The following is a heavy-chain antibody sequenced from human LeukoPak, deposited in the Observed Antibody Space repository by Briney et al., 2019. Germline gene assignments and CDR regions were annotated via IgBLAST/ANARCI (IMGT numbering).Heavy chain of an antibody. CDR3: ARIRDGYNDAYDI. CDR2: INPGGGNT. J-gene: IGHJ3*02. D-gene: IGHD5-24*01. CDR1: GYTFSNYN. V-gene: IGHV1-46*01. Sequence: ASVKVSCRASGYTFSNYNMHWVRQAPGQGLECMGLINPGGGNTNYAQNFQGRVTMTRDTSASTVYMQLSSLRSEDTAMYYCARIRDGYNDAYDIWGQGTVVTVPS.